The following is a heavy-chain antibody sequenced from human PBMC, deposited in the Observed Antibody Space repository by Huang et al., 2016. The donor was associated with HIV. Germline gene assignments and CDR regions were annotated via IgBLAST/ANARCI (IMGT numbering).Heavy chain of an antibody. CDR3: ARDWSFGSSTSPAD. J-gene: IGHJ4*02. V-gene: IGHV1-2*02. CDR2: INPKAGGT. Sequence: QVQLVQSGAEVKNPGASVRVSCKASGYTFTDSNIHWVRQAPGQGLEWMGWINPKAGGTIYAQGFHGRITMTRDTTISTVHMDLRRIQSDDTAVYFCARDWSFGSSTSPADWGQGTLVTVSS. D-gene: IGHD6-6*01. CDR1: GYTFTDSN.